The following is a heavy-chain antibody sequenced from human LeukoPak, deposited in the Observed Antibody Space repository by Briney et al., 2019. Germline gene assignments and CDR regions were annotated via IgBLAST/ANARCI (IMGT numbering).Heavy chain of an antibody. CDR3: ARERGYSYGYYAFDI. CDR2: INHSGST. D-gene: IGHD5-18*01. V-gene: IGHV4-34*01. Sequence: SETLSLTCAVYGGFFGGYYWSWIRQPPGKGLEWIGEINHSGSTNYNPSLKSRVTISVDTSKNQFSLKLSSVTAADTAVYYCARERGYSYGYYAFDIWGQGTMVTVSS. J-gene: IGHJ3*02. CDR1: GGFFGGYY.